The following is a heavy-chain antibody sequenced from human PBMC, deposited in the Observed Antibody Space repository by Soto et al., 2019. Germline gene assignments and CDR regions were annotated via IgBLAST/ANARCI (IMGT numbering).Heavy chain of an antibody. D-gene: IGHD3-16*01. V-gene: IGHV4-34*01. J-gene: IGHJ6*02. CDR3: ARATLDYYYGMDV. Sequence: PSETLSLTCAVYGGSFSGYYWSWIRQPPGKGLEWIGEINHSGSTNYNPSLKSRVTISVDTSKNQFSLKLSSVTAADTAVYYCARATLDYYYGMDVWGQGTTVTVSS. CDR2: INHSGST. CDR1: GGSFSGYY.